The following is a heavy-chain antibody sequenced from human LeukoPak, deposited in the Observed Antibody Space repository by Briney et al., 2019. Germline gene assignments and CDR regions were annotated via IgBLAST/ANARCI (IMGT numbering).Heavy chain of an antibody. D-gene: IGHD6-13*01. V-gene: IGHV6-1*01. CDR1: GDSVSSNSS. J-gene: IGHJ6*02. CDR3: ARAPGSSWAAYGMDV. CDR2: TYYRSKWYN. Sequence: SQTLSLTCVISGDSVSSNSSWNWIRQSPSRGLEWLGRTYYRSKWYNDYAVSVKSRITINPDTSKNQFSLQLNSVTPEDTAVYYCARAPGSSWAAYGMDVWGQGTTVTVSS.